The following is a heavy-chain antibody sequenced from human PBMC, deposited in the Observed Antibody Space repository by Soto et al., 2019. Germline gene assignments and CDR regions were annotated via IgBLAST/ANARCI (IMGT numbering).Heavy chain of an antibody. CDR2: VYSTGGT. Sequence: QVQLQQSGPGLVKPSETLSLTCSVSSGPTSSHNWGWIRQTPGRGLEWIGYVYSTGGTSYNPALNMRVPLPAATSTTHTSLSLSSVTAAATALYYWVRQGIGNLHCPVYVWGQGTTVRVSS. D-gene: IGHD1-1*01. CDR3: VRQGIGNLHCPVYV. V-gene: IGHV4-59*08. J-gene: IGHJ6*02. CDR1: SGPTSSHN.